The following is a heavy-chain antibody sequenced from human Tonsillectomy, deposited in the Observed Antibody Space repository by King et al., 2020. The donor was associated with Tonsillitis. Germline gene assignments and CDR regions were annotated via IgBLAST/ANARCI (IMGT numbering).Heavy chain of an antibody. D-gene: IGHD3-3*01. J-gene: IGHJ4*02. CDR3: ARAKIYYFDH. Sequence: QLQESGPALVKPSQTLSLTCSVSGGSINSVDYYWSWIRQPPGKGLEWIGYIFYNGNTYYNPALQGQATLSIDTSKNHFSLKLTSVNAADTAVYYCARAKIYYFDHWGQGTLVTVSS. V-gene: IGHV4-30-4*01. CDR2: IFYNGNT. CDR1: GGSINSVDYY.